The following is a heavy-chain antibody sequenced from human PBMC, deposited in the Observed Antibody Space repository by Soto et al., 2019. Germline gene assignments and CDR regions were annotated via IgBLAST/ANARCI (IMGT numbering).Heavy chain of an antibody. V-gene: IGHV5-10-1*01. J-gene: IGHJ6*02. Sequence: PGESLKISCKGSGYSFTSYCISWVRQMPGKGLEWMGRIDPSDSDTNYSPSFKGHVTISADKSISTDNLQWSSLKASDTAMYYCAGYSGTSPHYYYGMEVWGQGTTVTVSS. CDR3: AGYSGTSPHYYYGMEV. CDR2: IDPSDSDT. CDR1: GYSFTSYC. D-gene: IGHD1-26*01.